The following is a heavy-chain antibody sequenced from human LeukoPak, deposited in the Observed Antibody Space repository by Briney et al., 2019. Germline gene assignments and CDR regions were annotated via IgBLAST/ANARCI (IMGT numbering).Heavy chain of an antibody. V-gene: IGHV4-39*01. CDR1: GGSTTINGYY. J-gene: IGHJ5*02. Sequence: SETLSLTCTVSGGSTTINGYYWAWIRQPPGKGLEWIGSIYYSGNTYYNPSLKSRVTISADTSTNHFSLKLTSVTAADTAVYYCGRHVQAPSFDPWGQGTLVTVSS. D-gene: IGHD1-1*01. CDR2: IYYSGNT. CDR3: GRHVQAPSFDP.